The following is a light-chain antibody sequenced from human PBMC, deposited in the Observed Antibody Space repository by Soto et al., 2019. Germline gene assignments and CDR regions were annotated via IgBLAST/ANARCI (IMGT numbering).Light chain of an antibody. CDR3: QQYFSSPPYT. J-gene: IGKJ2*01. CDR2: WAS. Sequence: DIVLTQSPDSLTVSVGERATINCKSSQNLLFSSNNKNYLAWYQQKPGQPPKLLIYWASTRESGVPDRFSGSGSGTYFTLTITSLQAKDVAVYYCQQYFSSPPYTFGQGTKLEIK. CDR1: QNLLFSSNNKNY. V-gene: IGKV4-1*01.